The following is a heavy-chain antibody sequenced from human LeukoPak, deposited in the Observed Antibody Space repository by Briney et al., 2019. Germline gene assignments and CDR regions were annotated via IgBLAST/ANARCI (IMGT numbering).Heavy chain of an antibody. V-gene: IGHV3-21*01. CDR3: ARALTMIVVAEGY. J-gene: IGHJ4*02. D-gene: IGHD3-22*01. Sequence: GESLRLSCAASGFTFSSYSMNWVRQAPGKGLEWVSSISSSSSYIYYADSVKGRFTISRDNAKNSLYLQMNSLRAEDTAVYYCARALTMIVVAEGYWGQGTLVTVSS. CDR1: GFTFSSYS. CDR2: ISSSSSYI.